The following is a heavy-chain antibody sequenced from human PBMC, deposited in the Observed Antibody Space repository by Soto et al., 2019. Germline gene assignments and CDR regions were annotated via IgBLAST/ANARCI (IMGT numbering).Heavy chain of an antibody. CDR2: ISNSGST. D-gene: IGHD4-4*01. CDR1: GGSVSSGSYY. CDR3: ARDGYSNFDY. J-gene: IGHJ4*02. Sequence: SETLSLTCTVSGGSVSSGSYYWSWIRQPPGKGLEWIGYISNSGSTKYNPSLKSRVAISVDTSKNQFSLKLSSVTAADTAVYYCARDGYSNFDYWGQGTLVTVSS. V-gene: IGHV4-61*01.